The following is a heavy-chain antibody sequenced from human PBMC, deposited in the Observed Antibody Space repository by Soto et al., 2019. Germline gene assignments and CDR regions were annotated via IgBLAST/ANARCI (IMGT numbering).Heavy chain of an antibody. V-gene: IGHV3-23*01. CDR3: AKGRADSSGKGDAFDI. Sequence: EVQLLESGGGLVQPGGSLRLSCAASGFTFSSYAMSWVRQAPGKGLEWVSAISGSGGSTYYADSVKGRFTISRDNSKNTLYLQMNSLRAEDTAVYYCAKGRADSSGKGDAFDIWGQGTMVTVSS. J-gene: IGHJ3*02. CDR2: ISGSGGST. D-gene: IGHD3-22*01. CDR1: GFTFSSYA.